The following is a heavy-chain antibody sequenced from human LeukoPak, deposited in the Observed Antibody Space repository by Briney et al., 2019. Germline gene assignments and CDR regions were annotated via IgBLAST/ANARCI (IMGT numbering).Heavy chain of an antibody. CDR3: ARALYSSSWYESINRQGLDP. CDR1: GYTFTSYA. Sequence: ASVKVSCKASGYTFTSYAMNWVRQAPGQGLEWMGWINTNTGNPTYAQGFTGRFVFSLDTSVSTAYLQISSLKAEDTAVYYCARALYSSSWYESINRQGLDPWGQGTLVTVSS. D-gene: IGHD6-13*01. J-gene: IGHJ5*02. V-gene: IGHV7-4-1*02. CDR2: INTNTGNP.